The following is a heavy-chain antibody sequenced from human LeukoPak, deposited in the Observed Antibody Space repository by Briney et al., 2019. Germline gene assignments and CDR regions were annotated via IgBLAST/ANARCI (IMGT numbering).Heavy chain of an antibody. V-gene: IGHV3-48*02. Sequence: GGSLRLSCAVSRFTFSTKRINWVSQAPGKGLEWVSYITADSGTTYYADSVKGRFTISRDNAKNSLYLQMNSLRDEDTAVYYCASRDYFDYWGQGTLVTVSS. CDR1: RFTFSTKR. CDR3: ASRDYFDY. CDR2: ITADSGTT. J-gene: IGHJ4*02.